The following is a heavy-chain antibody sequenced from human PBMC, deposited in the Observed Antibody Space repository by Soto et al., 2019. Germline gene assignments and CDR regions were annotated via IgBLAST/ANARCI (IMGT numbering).Heavy chain of an antibody. CDR3: ARQPKYCRGGSCYSAYFDY. CDR1: GGSISSYY. J-gene: IGHJ4*02. V-gene: IGHV4-59*08. Sequence: QVQLQESGPGLVKPSETLSLTCTVSGGSISSYYWSWIRQPPGKGLEWIGYIYYSGSTNYNPSLKSRGTISVDTSKNQCSLKLSSVTAADTAVYYCARQPKYCRGGSCYSAYFDYWGQGTLVTVSS. D-gene: IGHD2-15*01. CDR2: IYYSGST.